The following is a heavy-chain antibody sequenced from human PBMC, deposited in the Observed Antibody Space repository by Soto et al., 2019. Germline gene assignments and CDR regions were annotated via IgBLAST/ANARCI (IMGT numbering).Heavy chain of an antibody. CDR2: IYPGDSDT. CDR1: GYSFTTYW. D-gene: IGHD6-19*01. Sequence: VESLKISCKVSGYSFTTYWIGWVRHMPGKGLECMGIIYPGDSDTRYSPSFQGQVTISADKFLSTAYLQWSSLKASDTAMYYCARLFDTSGWYDYWGQGSLVT. V-gene: IGHV5-51*01. CDR3: ARLFDTSGWYDY. J-gene: IGHJ4*02.